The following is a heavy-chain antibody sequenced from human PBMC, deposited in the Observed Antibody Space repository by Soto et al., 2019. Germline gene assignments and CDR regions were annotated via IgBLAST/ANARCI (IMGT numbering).Heavy chain of an antibody. D-gene: IGHD5-12*01. CDR3: ARGSLYSGYETFDS. V-gene: IGHV1-2*04. CDR1: GYTFTSYG. J-gene: IGHJ4*02. CDR2: INPNSGGT. Sequence: ASVKVSCKASGYTFTSYGISWVRQAPGQGLEWMGWINPNSGGTKFAQKFQDWVTMTRDTSISTFYMELSRLRSDDTAVYYCARGSLYSGYETFDSWGQGTLVTVSS.